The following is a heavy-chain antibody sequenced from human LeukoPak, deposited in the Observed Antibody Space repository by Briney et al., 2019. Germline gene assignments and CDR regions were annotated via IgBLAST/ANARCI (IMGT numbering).Heavy chain of an antibody. D-gene: IGHD1-7*01. CDR1: GFTFSSYW. Sequence: GGSLRLSCAASGFTFSSYWMSWVRQAPGKGLEWVANIKQDGSEKYYVDSVKGRFTISRDNAKNSLYPQMNSLRAEDTAVYYCARERDWNYVGGILDYWGQGTLVTVSS. J-gene: IGHJ4*02. CDR2: IKQDGSEK. CDR3: ARERDWNYVGGILDY. V-gene: IGHV3-7*01.